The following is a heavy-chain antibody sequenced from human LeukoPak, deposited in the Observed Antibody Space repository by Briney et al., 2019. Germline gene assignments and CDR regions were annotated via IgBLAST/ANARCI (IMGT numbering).Heavy chain of an antibody. CDR1: GGTFSSYT. V-gene: IGHV1-69*08. Sequence: SVKVSCKASGGTFSSYTISWVRQAPGQGLEWMGRIIPILGTANYAQKFQGRVTITADKSTSTAYMELSSLRSEDTAVYYCARVPCSSTSCYRYYYYMDVWGKGTTVTVSS. CDR3: ARVPCSSTSCYRYYYYMDV. J-gene: IGHJ6*03. D-gene: IGHD2-2*01. CDR2: IIPILGTA.